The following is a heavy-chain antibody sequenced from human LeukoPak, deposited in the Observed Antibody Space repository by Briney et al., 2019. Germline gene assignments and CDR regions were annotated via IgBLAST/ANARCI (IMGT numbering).Heavy chain of an antibody. J-gene: IGHJ4*02. Sequence: GGSLRLSCAASGFTFSSYNMNWVRQAPGKGLEWVSSISSSSSYISYADSVKGRFTISRDNAKNSLSLQMNSLRAEDTAVYYCARSQKSRFGELLRPFDYWGQGTLVTVSS. CDR2: ISSSSSYI. CDR1: GFTFSSYN. CDR3: ARSQKSRFGELLRPFDY. D-gene: IGHD3-10*02. V-gene: IGHV3-21*01.